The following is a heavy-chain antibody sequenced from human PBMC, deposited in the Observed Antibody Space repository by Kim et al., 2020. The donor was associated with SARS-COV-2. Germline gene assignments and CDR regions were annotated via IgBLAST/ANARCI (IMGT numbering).Heavy chain of an antibody. V-gene: IGHV4-39*01. CDR1: GGSISSSSYY. Sequence: SETLSLTCTVSGGSISSSSYYWGWIRQPPGKGLEWIGSIYYSGSTYYNPSLKSRVTISVDTSKNQFSLKLSSVTAADTAVYYCARRGGSGRPYWGQGTLVTVSS. J-gene: IGHJ4*02. CDR3: ARRGGSGRPY. CDR2: IYYSGST. D-gene: IGHD3-10*01.